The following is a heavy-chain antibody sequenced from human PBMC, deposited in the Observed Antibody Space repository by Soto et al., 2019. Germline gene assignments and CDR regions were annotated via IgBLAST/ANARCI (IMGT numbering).Heavy chain of an antibody. CDR2: IIPIFGTA. J-gene: IGHJ4*02. CDR3: ARDRAYGSGSLDY. V-gene: IGHV1-69*13. D-gene: IGHD3-10*01. Sequence: SVKVSCKASGGTFSSYAISWVRQAPGQGLEWMGGIIPIFGTANYAQKFQGRVTITADESTSTAYMELSSLRSEDTAVYYCARDRAYGSGSLDYWGQGTLVTVS. CDR1: GGTFSSYA.